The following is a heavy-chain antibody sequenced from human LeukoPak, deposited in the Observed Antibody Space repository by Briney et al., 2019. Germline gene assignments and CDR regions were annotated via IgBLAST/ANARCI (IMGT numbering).Heavy chain of an antibody. D-gene: IGHD2-21*02. CDR1: GGXMSSYY. Sequence: SETLSLTCIVSGGXMSSYYWSWIRQPPGKGLEWLGYISYSGSTNYNPSLKSRITISVDTSKNQFSLKLSSVTAADTAVYYCARSGVTALSWVDPWGQGTLVTVSS. CDR3: ARSGVTALSWVDP. V-gene: IGHV4-59*08. CDR2: ISYSGST. J-gene: IGHJ5*02.